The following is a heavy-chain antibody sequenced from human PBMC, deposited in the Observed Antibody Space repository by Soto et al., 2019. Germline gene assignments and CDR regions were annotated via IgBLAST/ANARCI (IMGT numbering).Heavy chain of an antibody. CDR2: INLDGSEK. D-gene: IGHD5-18*01. CDR3: ARDGSTSWYSYDYHGMDV. Sequence: EVQLVESGGGLVQPGGSLRLSCAASGFTFRTNWLSWVRQVPGKGLEWVANINLDGSEKNYVDSVKGRFNITRDNARNSLYLQMSSLRAEDTALYYCARDGSTSWYSYDYHGMDVCGQGTTVTVSS. J-gene: IGHJ6*02. V-gene: IGHV3-7*05. CDR1: GFTFRTNW.